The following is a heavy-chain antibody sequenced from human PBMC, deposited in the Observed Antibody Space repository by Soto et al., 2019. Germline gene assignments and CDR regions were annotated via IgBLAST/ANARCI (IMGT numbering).Heavy chain of an antibody. J-gene: IGHJ3*02. D-gene: IGHD6-13*01. CDR1: GFTFSRHW. CDR2: IKTDGTST. CDR3: ARDMRAVRWYGGVSSAFDI. Sequence: EVQLVESGGGLVQPGGSLTLSCAASGFTFSRHWMHWVRQAPGKGLVWVSRIKTDGTSTSYADSVKGRFTISRDNAKNTLGLQMNSLTAEDTAVYYCARDMRAVRWYGGVSSAFDIWGQGTVVTVSS. V-gene: IGHV3-74*01.